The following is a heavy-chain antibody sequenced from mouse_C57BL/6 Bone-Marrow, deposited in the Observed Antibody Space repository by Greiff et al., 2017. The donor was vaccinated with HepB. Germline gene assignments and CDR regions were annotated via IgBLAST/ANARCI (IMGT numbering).Heavy chain of an antibody. D-gene: IGHD2-3*01. J-gene: IGHJ1*03. V-gene: IGHV1-80*01. CDR2: IYPGDGDT. CDR1: GYAFSSYW. CDR3: ARDGYYPIHWYFDV. Sequence: QVHVKQSGAELVKPGASVKISCKASGYAFSSYWMNWVKQRPGKGLEWIGQIYPGDGDTNYNGKFKGKATLTADKSSSTAYMQLSSLTSEDSAVYFCARDGYYPIHWYFDVWGTGTTVTVSS.